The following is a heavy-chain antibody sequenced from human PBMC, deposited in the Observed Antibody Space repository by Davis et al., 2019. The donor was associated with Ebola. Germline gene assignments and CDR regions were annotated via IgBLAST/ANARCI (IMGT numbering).Heavy chain of an antibody. CDR2: MFYTGST. CDR1: GGSINSGHYY. J-gene: IGHJ4*02. D-gene: IGHD5-24*01. Sequence: SETLSLTCTVSGGSINSGHYYWSWLRQHPGQGLELIGYMFYTGSTYYNPSLKSRVSILVDTSNSQFSLNLNSVTAADTAVYYCARRRRIVTATYFDYWGQGILVTVSS. CDR3: ARRRRIVTATYFDY. V-gene: IGHV4-31*03.